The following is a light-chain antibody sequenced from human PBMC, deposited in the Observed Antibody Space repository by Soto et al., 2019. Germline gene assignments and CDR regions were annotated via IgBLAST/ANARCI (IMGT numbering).Light chain of an antibody. J-gene: IGLJ3*02. Sequence: QSALTQPPSASGSPGQSVTISCTGTSSDVGGYNYVSWYQQHPGKAPKLMIYEVNKRPSGVPDRFSGSKSGNTASLTVSGLQAEDEGDYYCSSYAGSNKMFGGGTQLTVL. CDR2: EVN. CDR3: SSYAGSNKM. CDR1: SSDVGGYNY. V-gene: IGLV2-8*01.